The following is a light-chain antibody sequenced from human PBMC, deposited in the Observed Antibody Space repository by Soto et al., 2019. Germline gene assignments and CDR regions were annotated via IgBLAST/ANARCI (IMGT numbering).Light chain of an antibody. Sequence: DIQMTQSPSSVSAFIGDRVTISCRASQGMDNWVAWYQQKPGKAPKLLINAASNLQSGVPSRFSGTGSGTDFTLTISSLQPEDLASYFCQQARSFPLRFGGGTKVEIK. V-gene: IGKV1-12*01. CDR3: QQARSFPLR. CDR2: AAS. J-gene: IGKJ4*02. CDR1: QGMDNW.